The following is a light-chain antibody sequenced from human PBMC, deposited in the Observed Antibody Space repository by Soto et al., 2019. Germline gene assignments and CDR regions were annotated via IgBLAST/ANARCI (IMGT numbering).Light chain of an antibody. Sequence: QSVLTQSPSASASLGASVNLTCTLSSGHRNYAVAWHQQQPEKGPRFLMKVNSDGSHTKGGGVSDRFSGSSSGAERYLTISSLQSEDEADYYCQSYDSSNHVFGTGTKLTVL. J-gene: IGLJ1*01. CDR2: VNSDGSH. V-gene: IGLV4-69*01. CDR3: QSYDSSNHV. CDR1: SGHRNYA.